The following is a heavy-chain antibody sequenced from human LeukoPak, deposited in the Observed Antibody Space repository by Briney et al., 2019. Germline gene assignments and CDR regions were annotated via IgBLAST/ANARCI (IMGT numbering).Heavy chain of an antibody. CDR1: GGSFSGYY. CDR2: INHSGST. D-gene: IGHD6-13*01. CDR3: ARGRSRGYFDY. Sequence: SETLSLTCAVYGGSFSGYYWSWIRQPPGKGLEWIGEINHSGSTNCNPSLKSRVTISVDTSKNQFSLKLSSVTAADTAVYYCARGRSRGYFDYWGQGTLVTVSS. J-gene: IGHJ4*02. V-gene: IGHV4-34*01.